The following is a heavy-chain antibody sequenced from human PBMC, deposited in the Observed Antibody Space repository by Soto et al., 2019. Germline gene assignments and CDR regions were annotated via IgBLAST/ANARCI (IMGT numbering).Heavy chain of an antibody. CDR2: IDPSDSYT. D-gene: IGHD6-6*01. CDR3: AREGNLEYSSSSSGYYYYYYGMDV. J-gene: IGHJ6*02. CDR1: GYRFTSYW. Sequence: GESLKISCKGSGYRFTSYWISWVRQMPGKGLEWMGRIDPSDSYTNYSPSFQGHVTISADKSISTAYLQWSSLKASDTAMYYCAREGNLEYSSSSSGYYYYYYGMDVWGQGTTVTVSS. V-gene: IGHV5-10-1*01.